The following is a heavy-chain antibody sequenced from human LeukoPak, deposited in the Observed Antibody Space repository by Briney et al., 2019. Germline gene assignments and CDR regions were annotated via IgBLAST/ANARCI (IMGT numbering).Heavy chain of an antibody. CDR2: IRYDGSNK. V-gene: IGHV3-30*02. CDR3: AKGHGRAADPWNLSDY. CDR1: GFTFSSYG. J-gene: IGHJ4*02. D-gene: IGHD1-1*01. Sequence: GGSLRLSCAASGFTFSSYGMHWVRQAPGKGLEWVAFIRYDGSNKYYADSVKGRFTISRDNSKNTLYLQMNSLRAEDTAVYYCAKGHGRAADPWNLSDYWGQGTLVTVSS.